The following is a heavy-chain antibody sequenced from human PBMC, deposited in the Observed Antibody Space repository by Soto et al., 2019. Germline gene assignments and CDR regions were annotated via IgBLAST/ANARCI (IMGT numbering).Heavy chain of an antibody. CDR3: ASVETQRYYYGMDV. Sequence: QVQLVQSGAEVKKPGSSVKVSCKASGGTFSSYAISWVRQAPGQGLEWMGGIIPIFRTADYAQKFQGRVTIXAXEXXSTAYMELSGLRSEDTAVYYCASVETQRYYYGMDVWGQGTTVTVSS. CDR1: GGTFSSYA. V-gene: IGHV1-69*12. J-gene: IGHJ6*02. D-gene: IGHD2-15*01. CDR2: IIPIFRTA.